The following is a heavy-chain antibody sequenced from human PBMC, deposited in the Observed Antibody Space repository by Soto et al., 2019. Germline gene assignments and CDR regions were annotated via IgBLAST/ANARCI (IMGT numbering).Heavy chain of an antibody. CDR1: GLSVSSKS. Sequence: EVQLVESGGGLVQPGGSLRLSCAASGLSVSSKSMSWVRQPPGKGLEWVSVIYSGGNTYYSDSVKGRFTISRDNSKNTLYLQMNSLRAEDTAVYYCAGGGSVDAFDVWGQGTMVTVSS. J-gene: IGHJ3*01. D-gene: IGHD3-16*01. CDR3: AGGGSVDAFDV. V-gene: IGHV3-66*01. CDR2: IYSGGNT.